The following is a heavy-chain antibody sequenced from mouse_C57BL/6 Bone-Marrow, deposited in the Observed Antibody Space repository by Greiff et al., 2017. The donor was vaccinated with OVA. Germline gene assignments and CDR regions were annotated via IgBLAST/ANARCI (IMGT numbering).Heavy chain of an antibody. D-gene: IGHD4-1*01. CDR3: ARSGLGSYWYFDV. Sequence: QVQLQQSGPELVKPGASVKLSCKASGYTFTSYWMHWVKQRPGQGLEWIGNINPSNGGTNYNEKFKSKATLTVDKSSSTAYMQLSSLTSEDSAVYYCARSGLGSYWYFDVWGTGTTVTVSS. V-gene: IGHV1-53*01. J-gene: IGHJ1*03. CDR1: GYTFTSYW. CDR2: INPSNGGT.